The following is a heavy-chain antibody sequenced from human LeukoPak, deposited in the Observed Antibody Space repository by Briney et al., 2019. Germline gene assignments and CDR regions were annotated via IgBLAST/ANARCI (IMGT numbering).Heavy chain of an antibody. V-gene: IGHV3-23*01. Sequence: GGSLILSCAASGFTFSSYAMSWVRQAPGKGLEWVSVISGSGGSTYYADSVKGRFTISRDNSKNTLYLQMNSLRVEDTAVYYCAKGGGSSWCVFDYWGQGTLVTVSS. J-gene: IGHJ4*02. D-gene: IGHD6-13*01. CDR1: GFTFSSYA. CDR2: ISGSGGST. CDR3: AKGGGSSWCVFDY.